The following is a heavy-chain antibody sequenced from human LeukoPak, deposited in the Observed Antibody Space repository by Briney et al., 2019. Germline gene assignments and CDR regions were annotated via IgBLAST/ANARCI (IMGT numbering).Heavy chain of an antibody. Sequence: TSAKVSCKASGFTFSSSTIQWVRQARGQRLEWMGWIVVGSGNTNYAQDFQERVTITRDMSTSTAYMEVSSLRSEDTAVYYCAADLPGGAMFDPWGQGTLVTVSS. J-gene: IGHJ5*02. V-gene: IGHV1-58*02. CDR3: AADLPGGAMFDP. CDR1: GFTFSSST. D-gene: IGHD3-16*01. CDR2: IVVGSGNT.